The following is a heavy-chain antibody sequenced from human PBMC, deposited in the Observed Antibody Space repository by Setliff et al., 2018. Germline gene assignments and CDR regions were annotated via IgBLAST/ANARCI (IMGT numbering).Heavy chain of an antibody. Sequence: SETLSLTCTVSGYSISSGYNWGWIRQPPGKGLEWVGNIGHTGSINYNPSLKSRLTISRDTSKNRVTLKLNSVTATDTAVYYCARDLGHGGDSDYWGQGILVTVSS. CDR2: IGHTGSI. J-gene: IGHJ4*02. V-gene: IGHV4-38-2*02. CDR3: ARDLGHGGDSDY. CDR1: GYSISSGYN. D-gene: IGHD2-21*02.